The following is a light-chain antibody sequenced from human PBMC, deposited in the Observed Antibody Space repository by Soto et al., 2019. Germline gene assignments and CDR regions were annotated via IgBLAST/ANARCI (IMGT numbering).Light chain of an antibody. Sequence: EIVMTQSPATLSVSPGERATLSCRASQSVSSNLAWYQQKPGQAPRLLIYGASTRATGIPARFSGSGSGTECSLTISSLTFEDFAVDYCEQYNCWPPITFGQGTRLEIK. J-gene: IGKJ5*01. CDR1: QSVSSN. CDR2: GAS. V-gene: IGKV3-15*01. CDR3: EQYNCWPPIT.